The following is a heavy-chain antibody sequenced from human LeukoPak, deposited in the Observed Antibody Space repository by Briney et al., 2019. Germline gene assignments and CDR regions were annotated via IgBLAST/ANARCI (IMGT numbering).Heavy chain of an antibody. CDR2: FDPEDGET. D-gene: IGHD3-3*01. CDR3: ARPRPFWSGYFCFDP. CDR1: RYTLTELS. Sequence: ASVKVSCKVSRYTLTELSMHWVRQAPGKGLEWMGGFDPEDGETIYAQKFQGRVTMTEDTSTDTAYMELSRLRSDDTAVYYCARPRPFWSGYFCFDPWGQGTLVTVSS. J-gene: IGHJ5*02. V-gene: IGHV1-24*01.